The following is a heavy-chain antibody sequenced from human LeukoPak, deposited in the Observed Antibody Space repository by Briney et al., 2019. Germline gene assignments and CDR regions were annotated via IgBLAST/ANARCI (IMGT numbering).Heavy chain of an antibody. J-gene: IGHJ4*02. V-gene: IGHV3-74*01. CDR1: GFTFSSYW. CDR3: ARGLPGHTSSMGY. D-gene: IGHD6-6*01. Sequence: PGGSLRLSCAASGFTFSSYWMHWVRQAPGEGLVWVSRINTDGSSTNYADSVKGRFTISRDNAKNTLYLQMNSLRAEDTAVYYCARGLPGHTSSMGYWGQGILVTVSS. CDR2: INTDGSST.